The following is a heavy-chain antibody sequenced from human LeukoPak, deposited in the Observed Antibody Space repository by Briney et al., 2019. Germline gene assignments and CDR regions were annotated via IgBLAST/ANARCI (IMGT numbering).Heavy chain of an antibody. D-gene: IGHD5-12*01. CDR2: IIPIFGTA. CDR3: ARGGIVATWRGYYFDY. J-gene: IGHJ4*02. Sequence: SVKVSCKASGGTFSSYAISWVRQAPGQGLEWMGGIIPIFGTANYAQKFQGRVTITADKSTSTAYMELSSLRSEDTAVYYCARGGIVATWRGYYFDYWGQGTLVTVSS. V-gene: IGHV1-69*06. CDR1: GGTFSSYA.